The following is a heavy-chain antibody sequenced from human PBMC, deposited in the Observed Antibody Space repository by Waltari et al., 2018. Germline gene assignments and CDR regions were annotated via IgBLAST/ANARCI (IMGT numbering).Heavy chain of an antibody. CDR1: GFSFDDSA. CDR3: AKDGVFSGTSPYYFDH. J-gene: IGHJ4*02. CDR2: ISWNSGSI. D-gene: IGHD3-10*01. Sequence: DVQLVESGGGLVQPGRSLRLSCAASGFSFDDSALPWVRQAPGRGLEWVSGISWNSGSIGYADSVQGRFTISRDNAKNFLYLQMNSLRAEDTALYYCAKDGVFSGTSPYYFDHWGQGTLVTISS. V-gene: IGHV3-9*01.